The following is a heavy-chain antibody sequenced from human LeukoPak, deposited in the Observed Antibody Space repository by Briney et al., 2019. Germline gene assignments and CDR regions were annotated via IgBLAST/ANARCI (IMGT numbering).Heavy chain of an antibody. Sequence: SETLSLTCIVSGGSISSYYWSWIRQPPGKGLEWIAYIHYSGSTNYNPSLKSRVTISVDTSKNQFSLKLNSVTAADTAVYYCARDRHGSGSAHSFDPWGQGTLVTVSS. D-gene: IGHD3-10*01. CDR1: GGSISSYY. CDR3: ARDRHGSGSAHSFDP. V-gene: IGHV4-59*01. CDR2: IHYSGST. J-gene: IGHJ5*02.